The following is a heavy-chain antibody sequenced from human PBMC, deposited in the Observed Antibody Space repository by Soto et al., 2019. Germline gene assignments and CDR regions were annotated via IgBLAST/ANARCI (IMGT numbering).Heavy chain of an antibody. Sequence: GASVKVSCKASGYTFTSYGISWVRQAPGQGLEWMGWISAYNGNTNYAQKLQGRVTMTTDTSTSTAYMELSSLRSEDTAVYYCALTPPRKSSHPAGWPLDYWGQGTLVTVSS. V-gene: IGHV1-18*01. CDR1: GYTFTSYG. D-gene: IGHD2-15*01. CDR3: ALTPPRKSSHPAGWPLDY. J-gene: IGHJ4*02. CDR2: ISAYNGNT.